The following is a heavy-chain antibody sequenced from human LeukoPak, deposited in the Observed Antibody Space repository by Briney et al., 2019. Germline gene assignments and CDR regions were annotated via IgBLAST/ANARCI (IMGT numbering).Heavy chain of an antibody. J-gene: IGHJ4*02. D-gene: IGHD3-10*01. CDR1: GFTVSSYA. CDR2: ISYDGSNK. Sequence: PGGSLRLSCAASGFTVSSYAMHWVRQAPGKGLEWVAVISYDGSNKYYADSVKGRFTISRDNSKNTLYLQMNSLRAEDTAVYYCARDRESRSGSSYYFDYWGQGTLVTVSS. V-gene: IGHV3-30*04. CDR3: ARDRESRSGSSYYFDY.